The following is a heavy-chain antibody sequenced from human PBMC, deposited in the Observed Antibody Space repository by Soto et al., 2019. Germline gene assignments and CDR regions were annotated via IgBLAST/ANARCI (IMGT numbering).Heavy chain of an antibody. Sequence: PGGSLRLSCAASGFTFSSYSMNWVRQAPGKGLEWVSYISSSSSTIYYADSVKGRFTISRDNAKNSLYLQMNSLRAEDTAVYYCEREGLLRGIKYHGMDVWGQGNTVTVSS. CDR3: EREGLLRGIKYHGMDV. J-gene: IGHJ6*02. CDR1: GFTFSSYS. V-gene: IGHV3-48*01. CDR2: ISSSSSTI. D-gene: IGHD3-10*01.